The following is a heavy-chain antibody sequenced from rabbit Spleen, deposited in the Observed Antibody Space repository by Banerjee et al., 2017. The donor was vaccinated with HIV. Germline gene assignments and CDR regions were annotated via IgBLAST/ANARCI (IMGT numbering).Heavy chain of an antibody. CDR3: ARGAPGYGWVTRLDL. CDR1: GIDFSSYG. J-gene: IGHJ3*01. Sequence: QEQLVESGGGLVTLGGSLKLSCKASGIDFSSYGISWVRQAPGKGLEWIACINAATAKPVYASWAKGRFTISKTPSTTVTLQMTSLTAADTATYFCARGAPGYGWVTRLDLWGPGTLVTVS. V-gene: IGHV1S45*01. CDR2: INAATAKP. D-gene: IGHD6-1*01.